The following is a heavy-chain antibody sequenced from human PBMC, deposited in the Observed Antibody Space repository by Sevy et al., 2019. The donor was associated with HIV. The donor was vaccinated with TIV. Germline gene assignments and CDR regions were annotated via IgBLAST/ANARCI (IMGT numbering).Heavy chain of an antibody. D-gene: IGHD6-19*01. V-gene: IGHV3-66*02. Sequence: GGSLRLSCAISGFIVNDKYIIWVRQAPGKGLEWVSVIFSSGSTYYADSAKGRFTISRDNSKNTVYLKMNSVRAEDTAVYYCVSLFLSYRSGWSYFDYWGQGTLVTVSS. CDR1: GFIVNDKY. J-gene: IGHJ4*02. CDR3: VSLFLSYRSGWSYFDY. CDR2: IFSSGST.